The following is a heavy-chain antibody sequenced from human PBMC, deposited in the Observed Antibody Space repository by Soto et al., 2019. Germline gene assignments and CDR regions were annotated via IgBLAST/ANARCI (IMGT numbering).Heavy chain of an antibody. CDR3: ARGRGASSGYYPSWFDP. D-gene: IGHD3-22*01. J-gene: IGHJ5*02. Sequence: QVQLVQSGAEVKKPGSSVKVSCKASGGTFSSYAINWVRQAPGQGLEWMGGIIPIFSTANHAQRFQGRVTVTADDSTSTATSERISLRSEATAGYYCARGRGASSGYYPSWFDPWGQGTLVTVSS. V-gene: IGHV1-69*12. CDR1: GGTFSSYA. CDR2: IIPIFSTA.